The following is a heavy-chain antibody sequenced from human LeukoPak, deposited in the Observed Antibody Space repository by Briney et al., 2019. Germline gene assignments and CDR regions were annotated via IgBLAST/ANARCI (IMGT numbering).Heavy chain of an antibody. CDR3: ATAYYYDSSGYSDAXDI. J-gene: IGHJ3*02. D-gene: IGHD3-22*01. CDR1: GFTFTSSA. V-gene: IGHV1-58*02. CDR2: IVVGSGNT. Sequence: ASVKVSCKASGFTFTSSAMQWARQARGQRLEWIGWIVVGSGNTNYAQKFQERVTITRDMSTSTAYMELSSLRSEDTAVYYCATAYYYDSSGYSDAXDIXGQGTXVTVSX.